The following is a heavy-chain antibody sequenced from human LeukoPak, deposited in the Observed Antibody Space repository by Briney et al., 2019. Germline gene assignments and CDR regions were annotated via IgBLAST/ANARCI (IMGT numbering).Heavy chain of an antibody. V-gene: IGHV6-1*01. CDR2: TYYRSKWYN. Sequence: SQTLSLTCAISGDSVSSNSAAWNWIRQSPSRGLEWLGRTYYRSKWYNDYAVSVKSRITINPDTSKNQFSLQLNSVTPGDTAVNYCARAIDDSSGDAFDIWGQGTMVTLSS. CDR3: ARAIDDSSGDAFDI. D-gene: IGHD3-22*01. CDR1: GDSVSSNSAA. J-gene: IGHJ3*02.